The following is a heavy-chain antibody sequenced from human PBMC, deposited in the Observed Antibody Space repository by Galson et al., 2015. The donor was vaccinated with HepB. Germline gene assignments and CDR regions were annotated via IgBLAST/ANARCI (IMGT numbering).Heavy chain of an antibody. V-gene: IGHV3-33*01. CDR1: GFTFSSYG. D-gene: IGHD3-22*01. CDR2: IWYDGSNK. CDR3: ARDSATYYYDSSGFQY. J-gene: IGHJ4*02. Sequence: SLRLSCAASGFTFSSYGMHWVRQAPGKGLEWVAVIWYDGSNKYYADSVKGRFTISRDNSKNTLYLQMNSLRAEDTAVYYCARDSATYYYDSSGFQYWGQGTLVTVSP.